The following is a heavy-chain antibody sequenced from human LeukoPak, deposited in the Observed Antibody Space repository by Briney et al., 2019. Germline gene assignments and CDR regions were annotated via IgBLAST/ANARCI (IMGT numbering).Heavy chain of an antibody. CDR2: ISANKGNT. D-gene: IGHD6-19*01. Sequence: ASVKVSCKASGYTFINFGISWVRQAPGQGLEWMGWISANKGNTNYAQKLQGRVTMTTDTSTTTAYMELRSLRSDDTAVYYCARDLYSTGGYGYWGQGTLVTVSS. J-gene: IGHJ4*02. CDR1: GYTFINFG. V-gene: IGHV1-18*01. CDR3: ARDLYSTGGYGY.